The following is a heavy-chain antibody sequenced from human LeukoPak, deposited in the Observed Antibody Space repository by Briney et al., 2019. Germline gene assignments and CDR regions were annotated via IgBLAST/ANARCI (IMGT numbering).Heavy chain of an antibody. CDR3: ARIFCSGGNCYHFDY. D-gene: IGHD2-15*01. CDR1: GGSMSTSDNY. V-gene: IGHV4-61*02. CDR2: IYTSGST. Sequence: SQTLSLTCTVSGGSMSTSDNYWNWIRQPAGKGLEWIGRIYTSGSTTYNPSLKSRVTMSLDTSKNQVSLKLSSVTAADTAVYYCARIFCSGGNCYHFDYWGQGTLVTVSS. J-gene: IGHJ4*02.